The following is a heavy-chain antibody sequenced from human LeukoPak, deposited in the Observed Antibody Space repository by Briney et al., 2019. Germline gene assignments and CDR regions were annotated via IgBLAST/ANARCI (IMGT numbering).Heavy chain of an antibody. Sequence: SETLSLTCTVSGGSIRSSYYYWGWIRQPPGKGLEWIGSIYDSGSTYYNPSLKSRVTMSVDTSKIQFSLKLSSVTTADTAVYFCARYYCPNGVCSGFDHWGQGTLVTVSS. D-gene: IGHD2-8*01. CDR3: ARYYCPNGVCSGFDH. CDR2: IYDSGST. V-gene: IGHV4-39*07. CDR1: GGSIRSSYYY. J-gene: IGHJ4*02.